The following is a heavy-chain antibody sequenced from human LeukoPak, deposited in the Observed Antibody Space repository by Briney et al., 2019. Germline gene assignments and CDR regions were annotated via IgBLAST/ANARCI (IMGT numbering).Heavy chain of an antibody. Sequence: GGSLRLSCAASGFTFSSNSMNWVHQAPGKGLEWVSYISGSGSTISYADSVKGRFTISRDNAKNSLYLQMNSLRDEDTAVYYCASRQVGATTNYFGYWGQGTLVTVSS. V-gene: IGHV3-48*02. CDR2: ISGSGSTI. J-gene: IGHJ4*02. CDR3: ASRQVGATTNYFGY. D-gene: IGHD1-26*01. CDR1: GFTFSSNS.